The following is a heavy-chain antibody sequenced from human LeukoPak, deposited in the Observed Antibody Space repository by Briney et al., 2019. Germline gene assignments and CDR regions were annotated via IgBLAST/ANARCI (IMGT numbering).Heavy chain of an antibody. Sequence: PGGSLRLSCAASGFTFSSSGMHWVRQAPGKGLEWVALIWYDGSNKYYADSVKGRFTISRDNSKNTLYLQMNSLRAEDTAVYYCAREVSAAELWFGESTRLREYYYYYGTDFWGQGTTVTVSS. J-gene: IGHJ6*02. CDR1: GFTFSSSG. CDR2: IWYDGSNK. D-gene: IGHD3-10*01. CDR3: AREVSAAELWFGESTRLREYYYYYGTDF. V-gene: IGHV3-33*01.